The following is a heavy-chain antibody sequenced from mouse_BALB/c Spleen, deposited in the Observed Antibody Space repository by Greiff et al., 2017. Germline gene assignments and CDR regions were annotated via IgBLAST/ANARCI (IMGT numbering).Heavy chain of an antibody. CDR2: INPSTGYT. J-gene: IGHJ3*01. Sequence: QVQLKQSGAELAKPGASVKMSCKASGYTFTSYWMHWVKQRPGQGLEWIGYINPSTGYTEYNQKFKDKATLTADKSSSTAYMQLSSLTSEDSAVYYCARELGQGFAYWGQGTLVTVSA. V-gene: IGHV1-7*01. CDR3: ARELGQGFAY. CDR1: GYTFTSYW. D-gene: IGHD4-1*01.